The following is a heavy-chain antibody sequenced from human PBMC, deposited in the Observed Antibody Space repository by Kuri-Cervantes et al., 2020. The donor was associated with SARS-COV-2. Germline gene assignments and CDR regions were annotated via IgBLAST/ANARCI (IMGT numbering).Heavy chain of an antibody. V-gene: IGHV2-5*02. CDR1: GFSLRKTRMG. CDR3: AHRGYSYGPVGY. CDR2: IYWDDDK. J-gene: IGHJ4*02. Sequence: SGPTLVKPTETLTLTCTVSGFSLRKTRMGVRWIRQPPGKALEWLALIYWDDDKRYSPSLKSRLTITKDTSKNQVVLTMTNMDPVDTATYYCAHRGYSYGPVGYWGQGTLVTVSS. D-gene: IGHD5-18*01.